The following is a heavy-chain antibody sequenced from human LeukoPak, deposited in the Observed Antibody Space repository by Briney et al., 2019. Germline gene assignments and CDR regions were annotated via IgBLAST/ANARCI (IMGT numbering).Heavy chain of an antibody. CDR2: INAGNGNT. J-gene: IGHJ4*02. CDR3: ARVPVSRDRFGQLDY. CDR1: GGTFSSYA. Sequence: ASVKVSCKASGGTFSSYAISWVRQAPGQRLEWMGWINAGNGNTKYSQKFQGRVTITRDTSASTAYMELSSLRSEDTAVYYCARVPVSRDRFGQLDYWGQGTLVTVSS. V-gene: IGHV1-3*01. D-gene: IGHD2-2*01.